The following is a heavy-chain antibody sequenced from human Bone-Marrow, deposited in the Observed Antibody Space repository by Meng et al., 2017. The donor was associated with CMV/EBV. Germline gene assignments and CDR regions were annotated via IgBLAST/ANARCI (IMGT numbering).Heavy chain of an antibody. CDR1: GFTFDDYA. J-gene: IGHJ6*02. V-gene: IGHV3-9*01. Sequence: SLKISCAASGFTFDDYAMHWVRQAPGKGLEWVSGISWNSGSIGYADSVKGRFTISRDNAKNSLYLQMNSLRAEDTAVYYCARDGYSSSWYYYYGMDVWGQGTTVTVSS. CDR3: ARDGYSSSWYYYYGMDV. D-gene: IGHD6-13*01. CDR2: ISWNSGSI.